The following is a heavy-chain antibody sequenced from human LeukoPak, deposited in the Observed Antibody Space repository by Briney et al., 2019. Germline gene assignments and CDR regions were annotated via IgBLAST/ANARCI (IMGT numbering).Heavy chain of an antibody. CDR1: GGFMSGHY. J-gene: IGHJ5*02. Sequence: PSETLSLMCNVSGGFMSGHYWTWIRLPPGKGLEWIGCIFSSGSTNYNTSLKSRVSISVDTSKNQFSLSLRSVTAADTAVYYCARAVSGSDYWFDPWGQGTLVTVSS. CDR2: IFSSGST. CDR3: ARAVSGSDYWFDP. D-gene: IGHD5-12*01. V-gene: IGHV4-59*11.